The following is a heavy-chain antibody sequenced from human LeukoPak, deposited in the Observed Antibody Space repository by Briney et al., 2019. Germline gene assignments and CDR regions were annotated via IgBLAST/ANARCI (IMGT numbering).Heavy chain of an antibody. Sequence: GASVKVSCKASGYTFTGYYMHSVRQAPGQGLEWMGWINPNSGGTNYAQKFQGRGTMTRDTSISTAYMELSRLRSDDTAVYYCAVTTLIEYYFDYWGQGTLVTVSS. D-gene: IGHD1-14*01. V-gene: IGHV1-2*02. J-gene: IGHJ4*02. CDR1: GYTFTGYY. CDR3: AVTTLIEYYFDY. CDR2: INPNSGGT.